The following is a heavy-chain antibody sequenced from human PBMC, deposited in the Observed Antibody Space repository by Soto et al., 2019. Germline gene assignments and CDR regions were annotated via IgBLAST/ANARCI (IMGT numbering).Heavy chain of an antibody. CDR3: AAPGDSPYFHYYRKDV. J-gene: IGHJ6*02. CDR2: ISGSGGST. D-gene: IGHD4-17*01. Sequence: GGSLRLSCAASGFTFSSYAMSWVRQAPGKGLEWVSAISGSGGSTYYADSVKGRFTISRDNSKNTLYLQMNSLRAEDTAVYYRAAPGDSPYFHYYRKDVWGQGTTVTVS. CDR1: GFTFSSYA. V-gene: IGHV3-23*01.